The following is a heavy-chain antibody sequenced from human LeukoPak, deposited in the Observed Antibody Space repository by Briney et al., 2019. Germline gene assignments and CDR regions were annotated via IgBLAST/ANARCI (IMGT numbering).Heavy chain of an antibody. CDR2: IIPIFGAA. Sequence: ASVKVSCKASGGTFTSYAISWVRQAPGQGLEWMGGIIPIFGAANYAQKFQGRVTITADKSTSTAYMELSRLRSDDTAVYYCARAPFRAAAPNIFDYWGQGTLVTVSS. CDR3: ARAPFRAAAPNIFDY. CDR1: GGTFTSYA. J-gene: IGHJ4*02. D-gene: IGHD3-10*01. V-gene: IGHV1-69*06.